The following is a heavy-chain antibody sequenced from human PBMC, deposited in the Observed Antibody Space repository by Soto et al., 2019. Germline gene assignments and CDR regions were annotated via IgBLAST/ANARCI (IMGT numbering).Heavy chain of an antibody. V-gene: IGHV4-31*03. CDR3: ARGADPTGLGAHQFDY. D-gene: IGHD3-9*01. CDR1: GGSISSGGYY. CDR2: IYYSGST. J-gene: IGHJ4*02. Sequence: SETLSLTCTVSGGSISSGGYYWSWIRQHPGKGLEWIGYIYYSGSTYYNPSLKSRVTISVDTSKNQFSLKLSSVTAADTAVYYCARGADPTGLGAHQFDYWGQGTLVTVSS.